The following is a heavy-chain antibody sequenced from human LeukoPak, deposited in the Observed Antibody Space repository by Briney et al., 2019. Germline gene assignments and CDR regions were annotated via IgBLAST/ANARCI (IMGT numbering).Heavy chain of an antibody. CDR1: GGSFSGYY. CDR3: ASGSQSSGYYFYYYYGMDV. J-gene: IGHJ6*02. V-gene: IGHV4-34*01. Sequence: SETLSLTCAVYGGSFSGYYWSWLRQPPGKGLEWVGEINHSGSTNYNPSLKSRVTIAVDTSKNHFSLKLSSVTAADTAVYYCASGSQSSGYYFYYYYGMDVWGQGTTVTVSS. D-gene: IGHD3-22*01. CDR2: INHSGST.